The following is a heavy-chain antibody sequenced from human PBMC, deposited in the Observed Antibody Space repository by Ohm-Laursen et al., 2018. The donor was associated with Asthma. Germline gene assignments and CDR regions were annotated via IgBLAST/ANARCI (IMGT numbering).Heavy chain of an antibody. CDR3: ATSKPADLGISFYDY. V-gene: IGHV3-21*01. CDR2: ISRSSDYI. CDR1: GFTFSSCA. Sequence: GSLRLSCSASGFTFSSCAMHWVRQAPGKGLEWVSSISRSSDYIHYADSVKGRFTISRDNAKNSLHLQMNSLRAEDTAVYYCATSKPADLGISFYDYWGQGTLVTVSS. D-gene: IGHD7-27*01. J-gene: IGHJ4*02.